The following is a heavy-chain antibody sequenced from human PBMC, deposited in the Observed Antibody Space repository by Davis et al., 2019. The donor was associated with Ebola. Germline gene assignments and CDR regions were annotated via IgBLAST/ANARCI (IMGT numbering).Heavy chain of an antibody. V-gene: IGHV3-11*01. CDR2: ISAAGNAI. Sequence: GESLKISCAASGFTFSDYYLTWIRQAPGKGLEWLSFISAAGNAIYYADSVKGRFTISRDNSKNSLFLQMISLRAEDTAVYYCARGDYYDSTGAYSVFDYWGQGALVTVSS. CDR1: GFTFSDYY. D-gene: IGHD3-22*01. J-gene: IGHJ4*02. CDR3: ARGDYYDSTGAYSVFDY.